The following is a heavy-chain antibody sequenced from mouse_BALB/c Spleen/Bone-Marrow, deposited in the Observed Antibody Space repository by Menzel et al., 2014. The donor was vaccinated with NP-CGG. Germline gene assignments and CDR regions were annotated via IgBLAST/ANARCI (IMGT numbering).Heavy chain of an antibody. CDR2: ISDGGSYT. CDR1: GFTFSDYY. CDR3: ANYYGSTWFAY. Sequence: EVQVVESGGGLVKPGGSLELSCAASGFTFSDYYMYWVRQTPEKRLEWVATISDGGSYTYYPDSVKGRFTISRDNAKNNLYLQMNSLKSEDTAMYYCANYYGSTWFAYWGQGALVTVSA. V-gene: IGHV5-4*02. J-gene: IGHJ3*01. D-gene: IGHD1-1*01.